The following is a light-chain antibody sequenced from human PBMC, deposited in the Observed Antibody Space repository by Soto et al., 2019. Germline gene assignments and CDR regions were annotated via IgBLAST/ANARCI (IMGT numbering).Light chain of an antibody. Sequence: VAVSLKKTISDVGGYNFVSWYQQYPGKAPKLMICDVSNRPSGVSNRFSGSKSGNTASLTISGLQAEDEADYYCSSFTGSNYVFGTVTAVTVL. V-gene: IGLV2-14*03. J-gene: IGLJ1*01. CDR1: ISDVGGYNF. CDR2: DVS. CDR3: SSFTGSNYV.